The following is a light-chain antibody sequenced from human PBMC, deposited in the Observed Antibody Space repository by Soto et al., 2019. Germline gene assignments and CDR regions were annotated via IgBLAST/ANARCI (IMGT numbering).Light chain of an antibody. CDR1: QSVSGF. J-gene: IGKJ5*01. CDR3: QPYNSLPT. CDR2: DAS. V-gene: IGKV3-15*01. Sequence: VFTQSPATLSWTQGERATLSCRASQSVSGFLGWYQQKPGQAPRLLINDASTRATGVPARFSGSGSGTEFTLTISSLQSEDFAVYYCQPYNSLPTFGQGTRLEIK.